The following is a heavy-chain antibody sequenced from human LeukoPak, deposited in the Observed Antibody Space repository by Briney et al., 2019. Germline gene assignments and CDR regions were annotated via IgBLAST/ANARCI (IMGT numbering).Heavy chain of an antibody. V-gene: IGHV4-59*01. CDR2: INYSGST. CDR3: ARVRVRGVIPYYFDY. Sequence: ETLSLTCTVSGGSISSYYWSWLRQPPGKGLEWIGCINYSGSTNYNPPLKSRVTISVDTSKNQFSLKLSSVTAADTAVYYCARVRVRGVIPYYFDYWGQGTLGTVSP. J-gene: IGHJ4*02. CDR1: GGSISSYY. D-gene: IGHD3-10*02.